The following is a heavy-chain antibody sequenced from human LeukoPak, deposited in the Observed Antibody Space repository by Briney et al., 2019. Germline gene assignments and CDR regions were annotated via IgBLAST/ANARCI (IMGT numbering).Heavy chain of an antibody. V-gene: IGHV3-23*01. Sequence: GGSLRLSCAASGLTLSNYWMHWVRQAPGKGLEWVSAISGSGGSTYYADSVKGRFTISRDNSKNTLYLQMNSLRAEDTAVYYCAKRLLWFGELPNGMDVWGQGTTVTVSS. CDR1: GLTLSNYW. CDR3: AKRLLWFGELPNGMDV. CDR2: ISGSGGST. J-gene: IGHJ6*02. D-gene: IGHD3-10*01.